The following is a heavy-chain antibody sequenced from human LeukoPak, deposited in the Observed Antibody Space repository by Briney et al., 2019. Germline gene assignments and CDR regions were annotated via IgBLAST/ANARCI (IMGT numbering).Heavy chain of an antibody. Sequence: GESLKISCQASGYSFTSYWIGGVRQMHGKGLKWLGIIYPGDSDTRYSPSFQGQATISADKSISTAYLQWSSLKASDTAMYYCARWGRRDYYFDYWGQGTLVTVSS. D-gene: IGHD2-15*01. CDR2: IYPGDSDT. V-gene: IGHV5-51*01. CDR1: GYSFTSYW. J-gene: IGHJ4*02. CDR3: ARWGRRDYYFDY.